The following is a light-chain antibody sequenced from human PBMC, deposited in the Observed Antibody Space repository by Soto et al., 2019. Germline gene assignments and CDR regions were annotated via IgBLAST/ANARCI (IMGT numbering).Light chain of an antibody. Sequence: DIQMTQSPSTLSASVGDRVTITCRTSQSISSYLAWYQQRPGKAPKLLIYKASALESGVPSRFRGSGSGTEFTLTISSLQPDDFATYYCQQYNSYSITFGQGTRLEIK. CDR2: KAS. CDR3: QQYNSYSIT. J-gene: IGKJ5*01. V-gene: IGKV1-5*03. CDR1: QSISSY.